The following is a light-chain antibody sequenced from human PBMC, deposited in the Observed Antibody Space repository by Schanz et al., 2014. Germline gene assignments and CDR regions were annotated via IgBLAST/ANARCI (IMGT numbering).Light chain of an antibody. CDR3: CSYAGSSTLWV. CDR1: SSDVGNYNL. V-gene: IGLV2-23*01. Sequence: QSVLTQPASVSGSPGESITISCTGTSSDVGNYNLVSWYQQDAGKAPKLIIYEGSKRPSGVSHRFSGSKSGNTASLTISGLQAEDEADYYCCSYAGSSTLWVFGGGTKLTVL. CDR2: EGS. J-gene: IGLJ3*02.